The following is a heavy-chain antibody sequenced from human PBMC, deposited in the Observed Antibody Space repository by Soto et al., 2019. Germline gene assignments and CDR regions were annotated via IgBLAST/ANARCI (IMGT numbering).Heavy chain of an antibody. V-gene: IGHV4-31*03. D-gene: IGHD3-16*01. CDR1: GGSVRRGSYY. CDR3: PRDPRHAYYNDH. CDR2: IYYTGNT. Sequence: PSETLSLPCTVSGGSVRRGSYYWSWIRQHPGRGLEWIGYIYYTGNTYYNPSLKSRLAISVDTSKNQFSLKLTSVTAADTAVYYCPRDPRHAYYNDHWRQRSLEPVS. J-gene: IGHJ4*01.